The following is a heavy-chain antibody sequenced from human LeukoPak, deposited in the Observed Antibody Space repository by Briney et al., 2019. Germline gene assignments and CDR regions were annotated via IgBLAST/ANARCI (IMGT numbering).Heavy chain of an antibody. Sequence: GESLKISCKGSGYSFTSYWIGWVHQVPGKGLEGMGIIYPGDSDTRYSPSFQGQVTISADKSISTAYLQWSSLKASDTAMYYCARSVAGTSFDYWGQGTLVTVSS. CDR1: GYSFTSYW. J-gene: IGHJ4*02. V-gene: IGHV5-51*07. CDR2: IYPGDSDT. CDR3: ARSVAGTSFDY. D-gene: IGHD6-19*01.